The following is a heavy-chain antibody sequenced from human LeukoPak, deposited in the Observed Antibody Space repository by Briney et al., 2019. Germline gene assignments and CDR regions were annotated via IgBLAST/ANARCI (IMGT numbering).Heavy chain of an antibody. D-gene: IGHD3-9*01. J-gene: IGHJ5*02. CDR3: ARLTGYSSESWFDP. CDR2: IYYSGST. Sequence: SETLSLTCTVSGGSISSYYWSWIRQPPGKRLEWIGYIYYSGSTNYKSSLKSRVTISVDTSKNQFSLKLSSVTAAGTAVYYCARLTGYSSESWFDPWGQGTLVTVSS. CDR1: GGSISSYY. V-gene: IGHV4-59*01.